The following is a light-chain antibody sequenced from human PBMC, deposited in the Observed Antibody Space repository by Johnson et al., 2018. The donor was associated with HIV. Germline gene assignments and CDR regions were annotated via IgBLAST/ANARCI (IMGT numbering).Light chain of an antibody. CDR2: ENN. CDR1: SSNIGNNY. CDR3: GTWDSSLSAYV. Sequence: QSLLTQPPSVSAAPGQKVTISCSGSSSNIGNNYVSWYQQLPGTAPKLLIYENNKRPSGIPDRFSGSKSGTSATLGIPGLPTGAEADYYCGTWDSSLSAYVFGTGTKVTVL. J-gene: IGLJ1*01. V-gene: IGLV1-51*02.